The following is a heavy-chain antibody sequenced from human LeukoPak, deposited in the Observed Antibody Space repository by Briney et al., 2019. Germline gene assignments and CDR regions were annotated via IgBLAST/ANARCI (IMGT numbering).Heavy chain of an antibody. D-gene: IGHD2-2*01. V-gene: IGHV4-59*01. CDR2: ILYSGNT. CDR1: GGSISSYY. J-gene: IGHJ6*03. CDR3: ARVTSAGVVVPAASNYYYYYMDV. Sequence: PSETLSLTCTVSGGSISSYYWSWIRQPPGKGLEWIGYILYSGNTNYNPSLKSRVTMSVDTSKNQFSLRLSSVTAADTAVYYCARVTSAGVVVPAASNYYYYYMDVWGKGTTVTVSS.